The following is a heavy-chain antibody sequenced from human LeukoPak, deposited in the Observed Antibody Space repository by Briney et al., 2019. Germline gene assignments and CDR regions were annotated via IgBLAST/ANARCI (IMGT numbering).Heavy chain of an antibody. V-gene: IGHV4-34*01. D-gene: IGHD5-18*01. J-gene: IGHJ4*02. Sequence: SETLSLTCAVYGGSFSGYYWSWIRQPPGKGLEWIGEINHSGSTNYNPSLRSRVTISVDTSKNQFSLKLSSVTAADTAVYYGARGSGLQLWFLIDYWGQGTLVTVSS. CDR1: GGSFSGYY. CDR3: ARGSGLQLWFLIDY. CDR2: INHSGST.